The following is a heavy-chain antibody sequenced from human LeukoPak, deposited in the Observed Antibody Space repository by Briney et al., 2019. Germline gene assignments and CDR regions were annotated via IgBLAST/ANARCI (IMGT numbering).Heavy chain of an antibody. CDR3: SKDSTGDSSSFNVHAFYI. V-gene: IGHV3-23*01. J-gene: IGHJ3*02. Sequence: PGGSVRLSCAASGFCFSSYAMSWVRQAPGKGLEGVAAISLCGGSTYYEDSVKGRFTISRDNSKNTVYPQMNSLKAEDTAGYYCSKDSTGDSSSFNVHAFYIWGQKAIVTVSS. CDR2: ISLCGGST. CDR1: GFCFSSYA. D-gene: IGHD6-13*01.